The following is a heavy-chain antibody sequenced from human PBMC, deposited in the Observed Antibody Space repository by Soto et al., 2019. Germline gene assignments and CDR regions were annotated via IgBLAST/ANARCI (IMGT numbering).Heavy chain of an antibody. J-gene: IGHJ4*02. CDR1: GFIFSSYA. D-gene: IGHD6-25*01. V-gene: IGHV3-23*01. CDR3: AKFFVATGGSGGWPWHFDC. CDR2: ISGSGGTT. Sequence: GGSLRLSCAASGFIFSSYAMSWVRQAPGKGLEWVSAISGSGGTTYYADSVKGRFIISRDNSKNTLYLHMNSLRAEDAAIYYSAKFFVATGGSGGWPWHFDCWGQGALVTVSS.